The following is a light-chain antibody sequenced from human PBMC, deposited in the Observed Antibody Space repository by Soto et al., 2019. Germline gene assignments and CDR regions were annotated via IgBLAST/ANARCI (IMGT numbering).Light chain of an antibody. Sequence: QSALTQPASVSGSPGQSITISCTGTSSDVGGYNYVSWYQKHPGKAPKLMIYDVNNRPSGVSNRISGSKSGNTASLTISGLQAEDEADYYCTSYTSSSTYVFGTGTKVTVL. CDR2: DVN. V-gene: IGLV2-14*01. CDR1: SSDVGGYNY. CDR3: TSYTSSSTYV. J-gene: IGLJ1*01.